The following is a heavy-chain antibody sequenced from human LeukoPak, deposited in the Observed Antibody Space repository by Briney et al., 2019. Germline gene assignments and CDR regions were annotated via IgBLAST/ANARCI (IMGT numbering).Heavy chain of an antibody. CDR1: GYTFTSYG. CDR3: AGDRAGLAARDAFDM. D-gene: IGHD6-13*01. J-gene: IGHJ3*02. Sequence: ASVKVSCKASGYTFTSYGISWVRQAPGQGLEWMGWISANNGTTNYAQKLQGRVTMTTDTSTSTAYVELRSLRSDDTAVYYCAGDRAGLAARDAFDMWGEGTMVTVSS. CDR2: ISANNGTT. V-gene: IGHV1-18*01.